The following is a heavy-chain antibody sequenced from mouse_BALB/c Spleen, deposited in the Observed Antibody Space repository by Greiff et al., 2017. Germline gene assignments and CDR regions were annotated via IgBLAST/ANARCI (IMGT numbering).Heavy chain of an antibody. D-gene: IGHD2-4*01. J-gene: IGHJ3*01. Sequence: EVQLQESGPELVKPGASVKISCKASGYTFTDYNMHWVKQSHGKSLEWIGYIYPYNGGTGYNQKFKSKATLTVDNSSSTAYMELRSLTSEDSAVYYCARGTMISWFAYWGQGTLVTVFA. CDR1: GYTFTDYN. V-gene: IGHV1S29*02. CDR3: ARGTMISWFAY. CDR2: IYPYNGGT.